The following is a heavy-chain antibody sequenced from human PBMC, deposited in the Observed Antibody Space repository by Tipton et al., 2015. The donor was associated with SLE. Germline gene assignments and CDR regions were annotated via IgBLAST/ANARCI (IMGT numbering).Heavy chain of an antibody. CDR1: GGSFSGYY. V-gene: IGHV4-34*01. CDR3: ARVEFGGTFFDY. D-gene: IGHD2-15*01. Sequence: TLSLTCAVYGGSFSGYYWSWIRQPPGKGLEWIGEINHSGSTNYNPSLKSRVTMSVDTSKNQFSLKLSSVTAADTAVYYCARVEFGGTFFDYWGQGTLVTVSS. J-gene: IGHJ4*02. CDR2: INHSGST.